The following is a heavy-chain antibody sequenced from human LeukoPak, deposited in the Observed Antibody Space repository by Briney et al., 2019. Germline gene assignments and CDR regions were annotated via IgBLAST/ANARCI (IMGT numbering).Heavy chain of an antibody. J-gene: IGHJ1*01. V-gene: IGHV3-23*01. Sequence: QAGGSLRLSCAASGFTFSSYAMSWVRQAPGKGLEWVSAISGSGGSTYYADSVKGRFTISRDNSKNTLYLQMNSLRAEDTAVYYCARSSSSWDSYFQHWGQGTLVTVSS. CDR1: GFTFSSYA. D-gene: IGHD6-13*01. CDR2: ISGSGGST. CDR3: ARSSSSWDSYFQH.